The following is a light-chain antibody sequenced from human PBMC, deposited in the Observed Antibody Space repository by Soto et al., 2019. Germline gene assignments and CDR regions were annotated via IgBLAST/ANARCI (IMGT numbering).Light chain of an antibody. CDR2: EVS. Sequence: QSALTQPASVSGSPGQSITISCTGTSSDSGSYNYVSWYQHHPGKAPKLMISEVSNRPSGISNRFSGSKSGNTASLTISGLQAEDEADYYCSSYAITSTPIYVFGTGTKVTVL. V-gene: IGLV2-14*01. CDR3: SSYAITSTPIYV. J-gene: IGLJ1*01. CDR1: SSDSGSYNY.